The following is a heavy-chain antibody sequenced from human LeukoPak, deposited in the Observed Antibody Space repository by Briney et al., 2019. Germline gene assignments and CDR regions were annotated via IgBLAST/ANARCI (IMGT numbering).Heavy chain of an antibody. Sequence: GGSLRLSCAVSGFTFSSYWMHWVRQDPGKGLVWVSRINTDGSSTSYADSVKGRFTVSRDNAKNTLYLQMNSLRAEDTAVYYCARDVVIGASYDYGDYVPFQHWGQGTLVTVSS. CDR2: INTDGSST. CDR3: ARDVVIGASYDYGDYVPFQH. V-gene: IGHV3-74*01. CDR1: GFTFSSYW. D-gene: IGHD4-17*01. J-gene: IGHJ1*01.